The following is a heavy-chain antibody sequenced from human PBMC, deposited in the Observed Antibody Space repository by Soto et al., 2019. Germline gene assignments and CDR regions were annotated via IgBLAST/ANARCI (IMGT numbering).Heavy chain of an antibody. CDR3: AKDPALVPAARGKYYYGMDV. CDR1: GFTFSSYA. J-gene: IGHJ6*02. Sequence: EVQLLESGGGLVQPGGSLRLSCAASGFTFSSYAMSWVRQAPGKGLEWVSAISGSGGSTYYAASVKGRFTISRDNSKNTLDLQMNSLRAEDTAVYYCAKDPALVPAARGKYYYGMDVWGQGTTVTVSS. D-gene: IGHD2-2*01. CDR2: ISGSGGST. V-gene: IGHV3-23*01.